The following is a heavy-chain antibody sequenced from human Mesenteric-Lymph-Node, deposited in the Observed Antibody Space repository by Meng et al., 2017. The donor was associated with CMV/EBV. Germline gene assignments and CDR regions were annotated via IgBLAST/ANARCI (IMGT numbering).Heavy chain of an antibody. V-gene: IGHV3-21*01. CDR3: ARDDNGGATTDFDY. CDR2: ISSSSSYI. D-gene: IGHD1-26*01. Sequence: GGSLRLSCAASGFTVSSNYMSWVRQAPGKGLEWVSSISSSSSYIYYADSVKGRFTISRDNAKNSLYLQMNSLRAEDTAVYYCARDDNGGATTDFDYWGQGTLVTVSS. CDR1: GFTVSSNY. J-gene: IGHJ4*02.